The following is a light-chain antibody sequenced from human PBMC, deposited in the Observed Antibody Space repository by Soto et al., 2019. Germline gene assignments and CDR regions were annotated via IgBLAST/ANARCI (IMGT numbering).Light chain of an antibody. CDR3: QQSFSIPYT. CDR1: QSINSY. J-gene: IGKJ2*01. CDR2: AAS. Sequence: DIQMTQSPSSLSASVGDRVTITCRAGQSINSYLNWYQQKPGEAPNLLIYAASSLQSGVPSRFSGSESGTDFTLTISSLQPEDFATYYCQQSFSIPYTFGQGTEL. V-gene: IGKV1-39*01.